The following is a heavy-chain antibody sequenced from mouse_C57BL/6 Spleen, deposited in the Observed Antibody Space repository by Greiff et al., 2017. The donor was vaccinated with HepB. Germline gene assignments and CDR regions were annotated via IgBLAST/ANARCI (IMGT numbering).Heavy chain of an antibody. CDR2: ISSGGSYT. D-gene: IGHD2-1*01. Sequence: EVQGVESGGDLVKPGGSLKLSCAASGFTFSSYGMSWVRQTPDKRLEWVATISSGGSYTYYPDSVKGRFTISRDNAKNTLYLQMSSLKSEDTAMYYCARHRDGKDYAMDYWGQGTSVTVSS. V-gene: IGHV5-6*01. J-gene: IGHJ4*01. CDR1: GFTFSSYG. CDR3: ARHRDGKDYAMDY.